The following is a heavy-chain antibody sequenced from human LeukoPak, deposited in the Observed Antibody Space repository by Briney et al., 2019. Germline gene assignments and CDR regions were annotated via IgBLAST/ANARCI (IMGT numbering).Heavy chain of an antibody. D-gene: IGHD6-25*01. V-gene: IGHV3-30*18. CDR3: AKEPTSYSSGWYFQH. CDR2: VSHDGSTT. J-gene: IGHJ1*01. Sequence: PGGSLRLSCAASGFTFSNYGMQWVRQAPGKGLEWVAVVSHDGSTTFYADSVKGRFTISRDNSKNTLDLQMYSLRAEDTAVCYCAKEPTSYSSGWYFQHWGQGTLVTVSS. CDR1: GFTFSNYG.